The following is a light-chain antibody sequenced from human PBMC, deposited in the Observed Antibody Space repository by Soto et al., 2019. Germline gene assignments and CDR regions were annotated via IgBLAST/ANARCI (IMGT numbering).Light chain of an antibody. CDR2: GNN. CDR1: SSIIGSNP. J-gene: IGLJ3*02. V-gene: IGLV1-44*01. Sequence: QSVLTQPPSASGSPGQRVTISCSVSSSIIGSNPVNWYQQLPGTATKLLIYGNNQRPSGVPDRISGSKSGTSASLAISGLQSEDEADYYCAAWDDSLNGRVFVGGTKLTVL. CDR3: AAWDDSLNGRV.